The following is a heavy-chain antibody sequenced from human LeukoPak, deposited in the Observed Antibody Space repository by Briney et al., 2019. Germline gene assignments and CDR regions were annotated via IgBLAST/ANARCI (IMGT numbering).Heavy chain of an antibody. V-gene: IGHV4-59*11. CDR3: ARRNQGGSGWFLSNWFDP. Sequence: PSETLSLTCTVSVGSISGHYGSWIRQPPGKGLEWIGNIFYSGSTNYNPSLKSRVTMSVDTSKDQFSLKLSSVTAADTAVYYCARRNQGGSGWFLSNWFDPWGQGTLVTVSS. CDR1: VGSISGHY. CDR2: IFYSGST. J-gene: IGHJ5*02. D-gene: IGHD6-19*01.